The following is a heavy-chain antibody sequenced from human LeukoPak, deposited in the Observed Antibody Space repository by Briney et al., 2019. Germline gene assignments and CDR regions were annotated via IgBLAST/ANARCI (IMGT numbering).Heavy chain of an antibody. D-gene: IGHD4-17*01. CDR2: INPSGGST. V-gene: IGHV1-46*01. J-gene: IGHJ6*03. CDR3: ARDPLATEEYYYMDV. Sequence: ASVKVSCKASGYIFTDYYMHWVRQAPGQGLEWMGIINPSGGSTSYAQKFQGRVTMTRDTSTSTVYMELSSLRSEDTAVYYCARDPLATEEYYYMDVWGKGTTVTISS. CDR1: GYIFTDYY.